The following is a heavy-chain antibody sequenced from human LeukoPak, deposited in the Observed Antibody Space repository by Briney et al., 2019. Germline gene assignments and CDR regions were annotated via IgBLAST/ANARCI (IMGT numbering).Heavy chain of an antibody. CDR1: GGSISSYY. Sequence: SETLSLTCTVSGGSISSYYWSWIRQPPGKGLEWIGYIYYSGSTNYNPSLKSRVTISVDTSKNQFSLKLSSVTAADTAVCYCARDNSGHGDNGMDVWGQGTTVTVSS. J-gene: IGHJ6*02. D-gene: IGHD3-10*01. CDR3: ARDNSGHGDNGMDV. V-gene: IGHV4-59*01. CDR2: IYYSGST.